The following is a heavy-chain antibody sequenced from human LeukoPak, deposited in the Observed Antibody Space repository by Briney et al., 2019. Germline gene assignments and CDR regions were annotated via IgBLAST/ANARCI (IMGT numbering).Heavy chain of an antibody. J-gene: IGHJ4*02. Sequence: GGSLRLSCAASGFTFSNYAMHWVRQAPGKGLEWVAVISYDGGSKYYADSVKGRFTISRDNSKNTLYLQMNSLRVEDTAVYYCARVGYTGTWYSSPPFDYWGQGTLVTVSS. CDR1: GFTFSNYA. V-gene: IGHV3-30*14. CDR3: ARVGYTGTWYSSPPFDY. D-gene: IGHD6-13*01. CDR2: ISYDGGSK.